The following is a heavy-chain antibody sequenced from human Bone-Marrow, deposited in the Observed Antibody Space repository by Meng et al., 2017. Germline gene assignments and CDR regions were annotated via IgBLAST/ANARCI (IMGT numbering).Heavy chain of an antibody. CDR2: IYYSGST. V-gene: IGHV4-34*11. CDR1: GGSFSGYY. D-gene: IGHD2-15*01. Sequence: QVQLQQWGAGLLKPSETLSLTCAVYGGSFSGYYWSWIRQPPGKGLEWIGYIYYSGSTNYNPSPKSRVTISVDTSKNQFFLNLSSVTAADTAVYYCARGGWSLDYWGQGTLVTVSS. J-gene: IGHJ4*02. CDR3: ARGGWSLDY.